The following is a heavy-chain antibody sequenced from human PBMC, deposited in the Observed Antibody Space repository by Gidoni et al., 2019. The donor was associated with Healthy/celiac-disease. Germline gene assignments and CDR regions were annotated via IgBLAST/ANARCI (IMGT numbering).Heavy chain of an antibody. J-gene: IGHJ2*01. D-gene: IGHD3-10*01. CDR3: AKRFGESRSYWYFDL. CDR1: GFTFYYYA. Sequence: EVQLVESGGGLVQPGRSLRLSCAASGFTFYYYAMHWVRQAPGKGREWVSGISCNSGSIGYADSVKGRFTISRDNAKNSLYLQMNSLRAEDTALYYCAKRFGESRSYWYFDLWGRGTLVTVSS. V-gene: IGHV3-9*01. CDR2: ISCNSGSI.